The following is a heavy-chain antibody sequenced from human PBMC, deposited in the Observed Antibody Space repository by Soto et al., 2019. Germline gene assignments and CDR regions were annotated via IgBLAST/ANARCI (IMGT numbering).Heavy chain of an antibody. CDR1: GYTFTGYY. CDR3: AREAVSSLYYYYGMDV. J-gene: IGHJ6*02. D-gene: IGHD6-6*01. V-gene: IGHV1-2*04. Sequence: GASVKVSCKASGYTFTGYYMHWVRQAPGQGLEWMGWINPNSGGTNYAQKFQGWVTMTRDTSISTAYMELSRLRSDDTAVYYCAREAVSSLYYYYGMDVWGQGTTVTVSS. CDR2: INPNSGGT.